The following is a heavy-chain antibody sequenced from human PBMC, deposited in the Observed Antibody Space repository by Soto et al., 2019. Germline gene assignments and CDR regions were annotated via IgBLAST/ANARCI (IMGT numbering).Heavy chain of an antibody. CDR1: GYTFTSYG. CDR3: ARGELSGYPLWGDAFDI. CDR2: ISAYNGNT. D-gene: IGHD3-22*01. J-gene: IGHJ3*02. Sequence: SVKVSCKASGYTFTSYGISWVRQAPGQGLEWMGWISAYNGNTNYAQKLQGRVTMTTDTSTSTAYMELRSLRSDDTAVYYCARGELSGYPLWGDAFDIWGQGTMVTVSS. V-gene: IGHV1-18*01.